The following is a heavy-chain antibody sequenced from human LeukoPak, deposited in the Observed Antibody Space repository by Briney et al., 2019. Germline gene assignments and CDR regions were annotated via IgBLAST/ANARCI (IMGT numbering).Heavy chain of an antibody. D-gene: IGHD2-2*01. Sequence: KPSETLSLTCTVSGGSISSGDYYWSWIRQPPGKGLEWIGYIYYSGSTNYNPSLKSRVTISVDMSKNQFSLKLSSVTAADTAVYYCARAFGSAARITFSDYWGQGTLVTVSS. CDR2: IYYSGST. CDR3: ARAFGSAARITFSDY. J-gene: IGHJ4*02. V-gene: IGHV4-61*08. CDR1: GGSISSGDYY.